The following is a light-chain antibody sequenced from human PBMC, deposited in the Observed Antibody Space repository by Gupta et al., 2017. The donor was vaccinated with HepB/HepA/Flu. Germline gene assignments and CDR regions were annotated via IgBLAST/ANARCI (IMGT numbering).Light chain of an antibody. J-gene: IGKJ2*02. CDR3: QQPSNWCLGT. V-gene: IGKV3-11*01. CDR2: DAS. CDR1: QSVSSY. Sequence: EIVLTQSPATLSLSPGERATLSCRASQSVSSYLAWYQQKPGQAPRLLIYDASNRATGIPARFSGSGCGKDLSLTISSREQEDFAVYYCQQPSNWCLGTFGQGTKLEIK.